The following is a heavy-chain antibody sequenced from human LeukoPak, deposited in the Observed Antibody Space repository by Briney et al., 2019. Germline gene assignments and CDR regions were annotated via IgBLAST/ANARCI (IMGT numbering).Heavy chain of an antibody. CDR3: ARAKWLLDAFDI. CDR1: GFTFSSYW. Sequence: GALRLSCAASGFTFSSYWMSWVRQAPGKGLEWVANIKQDGSEKYYVDSVKGRFTISRDNAKNSLYLQMNSLRAEDTAVYYCARAKWLLDAFDIWGQGTMVTVSS. D-gene: IGHD5-24*01. V-gene: IGHV3-7*01. J-gene: IGHJ3*02. CDR2: IKQDGSEK.